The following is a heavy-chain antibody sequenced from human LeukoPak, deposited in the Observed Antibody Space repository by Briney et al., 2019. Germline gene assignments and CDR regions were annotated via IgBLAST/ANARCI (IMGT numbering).Heavy chain of an antibody. Sequence: PGGTLRLSCAASGFTLSDYYMSWIRQAPGKGLEWVSYISSSSNYTDYTDSVKGQFTISRDNAKNSLYLQMNSLGADDTAVYYCARDEGRLGSGIDYWGRGTLVTVSS. CDR3: ARDEGRLGSGIDY. CDR1: GFTLSDYY. V-gene: IGHV3-11*05. J-gene: IGHJ4*02. CDR2: ISSSSNYT. D-gene: IGHD6-19*01.